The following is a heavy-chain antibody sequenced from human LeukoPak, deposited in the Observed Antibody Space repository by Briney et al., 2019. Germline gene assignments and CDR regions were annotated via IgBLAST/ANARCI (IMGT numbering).Heavy chain of an antibody. Sequence: SETLSPTCTVSGGSISNYYWNWTRQPAGKGLEWIGRIYSSGNTNYNPSLKSRVTMSVDTSKNQFSLKLNSVTAADTAVYYCARSGTYYNNWFDPWGQGTLVTVSS. D-gene: IGHD3-10*01. J-gene: IGHJ5*02. CDR1: GGSISNYY. V-gene: IGHV4-4*07. CDR3: ARSGTYYNNWFDP. CDR2: IYSSGNT.